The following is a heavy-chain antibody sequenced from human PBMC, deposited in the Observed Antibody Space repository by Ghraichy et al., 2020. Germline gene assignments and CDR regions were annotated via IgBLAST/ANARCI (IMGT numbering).Heavy chain of an antibody. D-gene: IGHD3-3*01. CDR2: ISSSGSTI. Sequence: GGSLRLSCAASGFTFSSYEMNWVRQAPGKGLEWVSYISSSGSTIYYADSVKGRFTISRDNAKNSLYLQMNSLRAEDTAVYYCARDRAPLRFLEWLLPDAFDIWGQGTMVTVSS. V-gene: IGHV3-48*03. CDR1: GFTFSSYE. J-gene: IGHJ3*02. CDR3: ARDRAPLRFLEWLLPDAFDI.